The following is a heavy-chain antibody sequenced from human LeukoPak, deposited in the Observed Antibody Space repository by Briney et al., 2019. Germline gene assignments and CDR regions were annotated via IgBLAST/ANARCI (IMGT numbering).Heavy chain of an antibody. Sequence: GGSLRLSCAASGFTFSSYAMSWVRQAPGKGLEWVSAISGSGGGTYYADSVKGWFTISRDNSKNTLYLQMNSLRAEDTAVYYCAKYSHRRCSGGSCRPYYFDYWGQGTLVTVSS. CDR1: GFTFSSYA. V-gene: IGHV3-23*01. CDR3: AKYSHRRCSGGSCRPYYFDY. CDR2: ISGSGGGT. D-gene: IGHD2-15*01. J-gene: IGHJ4*02.